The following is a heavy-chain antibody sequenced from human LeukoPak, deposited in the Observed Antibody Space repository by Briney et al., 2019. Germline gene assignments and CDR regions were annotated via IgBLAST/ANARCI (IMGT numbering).Heavy chain of an antibody. J-gene: IGHJ4*02. CDR2: INHSGST. V-gene: IGHV4-34*01. D-gene: IGHD2-15*01. CDR3: ARVVVAATVYFDY. CDR1: GGSFSGYY. Sequence: SETLSLTCAAYGGSFSGYYWSWIRQPPGKGLEWIGEINHSGSTNYNPSLKSRVTISVDTSKNQFSLKLSSVTAADTAVYYCARVVVAATVYFDYWGQGTLVTVSS.